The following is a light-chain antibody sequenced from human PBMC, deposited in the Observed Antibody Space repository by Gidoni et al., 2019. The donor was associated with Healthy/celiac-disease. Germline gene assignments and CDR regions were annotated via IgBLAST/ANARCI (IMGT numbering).Light chain of an antibody. Sequence: QSVLTPPPSVSAAPGQKVTISCPGSSPNMGNNYESWYQQLPGTAPKLLIYANNKRPSGIPDRFSGSKSGTSATLGITGLQTGDEADYYCGTWDSSLSAGRVFGGGTKLTVL. CDR3: GTWDSSLSAGRV. CDR2: ANN. CDR1: SPNMGNNY. V-gene: IGLV1-51*01. J-gene: IGLJ3*02.